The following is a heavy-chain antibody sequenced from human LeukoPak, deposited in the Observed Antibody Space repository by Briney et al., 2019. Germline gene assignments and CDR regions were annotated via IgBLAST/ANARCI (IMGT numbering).Heavy chain of an antibody. CDR2: ITGSGVST. CDR3: AKDRGRYYDSSGHYWGYYFVS. J-gene: IGHJ4*02. D-gene: IGHD3-22*01. Sequence: GGSLRLSCAASGFTFSSYVMKWVRQAPGKGLEGVSTITGSGVSTYYADSVKGRFTISRDNSKNTLYLQMSSLRVEDTAVYYCAKDRGRYYDSSGHYWGYYFVSWGQGILVTVST. CDR1: GFTFSSYV. V-gene: IGHV3-23*01.